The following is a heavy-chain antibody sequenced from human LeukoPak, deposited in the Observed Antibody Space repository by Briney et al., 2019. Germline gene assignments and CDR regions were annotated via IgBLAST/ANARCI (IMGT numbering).Heavy chain of an antibody. Sequence: GASVKVSCKASGYIFTGYYMHWVRQPPGQGLEGMGWINPNSGNTNYAQKFQGRVTMTRDTSISTAYMELSRLRSDDTAVYYCARVRYRLAETYIDYWGQGTLVTVSS. D-gene: IGHD3-16*01. CDR1: GYIFTGYY. V-gene: IGHV1-2*02. CDR2: INPNSGNT. J-gene: IGHJ4*02. CDR3: ARVRYRLAETYIDY.